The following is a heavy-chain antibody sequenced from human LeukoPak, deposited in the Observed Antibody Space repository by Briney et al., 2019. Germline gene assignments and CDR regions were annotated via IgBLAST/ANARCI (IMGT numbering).Heavy chain of an antibody. V-gene: IGHV4-59*12. D-gene: IGHD3-3*01. CDR2: VYYSGST. Sequence: SETLSLTCTVSGGSISSYYWSWIRQPPGKGLEWIGYVYYSGSTNYNPPLKSRVTISVDTSKNQFSLKLSSVTAADTAVYYCARGVIMRWFDPWGQGTLVTVSS. CDR1: GGSISSYY. CDR3: ARGVIMRWFDP. J-gene: IGHJ5*02.